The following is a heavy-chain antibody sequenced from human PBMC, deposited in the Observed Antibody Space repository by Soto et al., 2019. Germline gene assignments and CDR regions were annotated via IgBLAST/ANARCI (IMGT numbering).Heavy chain of an antibody. D-gene: IGHD2-2*01. CDR3: ARGCSTTSCYHWFDP. V-gene: IGHV1-3*01. Sequence: ASVKVSCKASGYTFTSYAMHWVRQAPGQRLEWMGWINAGNGNTKYSQKFQGRVTITRDTSASTAYMELSSLRSEDTAVYYCARGCSTTSCYHWFDPWGQGTLVTVSS. CDR2: INAGNGNT. J-gene: IGHJ5*02. CDR1: GYTFTSYA.